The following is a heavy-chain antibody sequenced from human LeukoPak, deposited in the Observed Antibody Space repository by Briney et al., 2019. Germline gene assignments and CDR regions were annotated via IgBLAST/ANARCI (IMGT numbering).Heavy chain of an antibody. V-gene: IGHV1-2*02. D-gene: IGHD3-9*01. CDR2: INPNSGGT. J-gene: IGHJ4*02. CDR1: GYTFTGYY. CDR3: ASIRALRYFDWLFTPHDY. Sequence: GASVKVSCKASGYTFTGYYMHWVRQAPGQGLEWMGWINPNSGGTNYAQKFQGRVTMTRDTSISTAYMELSRLRSDGTAVYYCASIRALRYFDWLFTPHDYWGQGTLVTVSS.